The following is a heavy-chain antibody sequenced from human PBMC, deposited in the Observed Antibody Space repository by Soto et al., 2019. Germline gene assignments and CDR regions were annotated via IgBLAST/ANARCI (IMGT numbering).Heavy chain of an antibody. Sequence: QVQLVQSGAEVKKPGASVKVSCKTSGYTFTTHYMHWVRQAPGQGLEWMAIINPSGGSTTYAQKFQGRFTMTRDTSTSTVYMELSSLRSEDTAVYYCAREWGSGKYFVFDMWGQGTMVTVSP. CDR1: GYTFTTHY. CDR2: INPSGGST. CDR3: AREWGSGKYFVFDM. D-gene: IGHD1-26*01. J-gene: IGHJ3*02. V-gene: IGHV1-46*01.